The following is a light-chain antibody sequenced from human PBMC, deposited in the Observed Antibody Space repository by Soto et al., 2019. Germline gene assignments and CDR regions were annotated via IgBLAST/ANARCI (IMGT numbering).Light chain of an antibody. CDR2: EVT. CDR3: SSYTTAYTQV. J-gene: IGLJ3*02. CDR1: RSDVGHYDY. V-gene: IGLV2-14*01. Sequence: SALTQPASVSGSPGQSITISCTGTRSDVGHYDYVSWYQQHPGKVPKLILPEVTTRPSGVSDRFSGSKSGNTASLTISRLQAEDEAHYYCSSYTTAYTQVFGGGTKGTVL.